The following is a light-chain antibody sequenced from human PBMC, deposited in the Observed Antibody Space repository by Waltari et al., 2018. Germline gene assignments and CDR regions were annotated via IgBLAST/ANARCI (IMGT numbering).Light chain of an antibody. CDR1: SSDVGNYNL. CDR2: EVT. CDR3: CSYVGLGIYV. J-gene: IGLJ1*01. Sequence: QSGLTQPASVSGSPGQSITISCTGTSSDVGNYNLVSWYQQYAGKAPKPMVYEVTKRASGFSDRCSGSKSGNTASLTISGLQSEDEADYYCCSYVGLGIYVFGTGTKVTVL. V-gene: IGLV2-23*02.